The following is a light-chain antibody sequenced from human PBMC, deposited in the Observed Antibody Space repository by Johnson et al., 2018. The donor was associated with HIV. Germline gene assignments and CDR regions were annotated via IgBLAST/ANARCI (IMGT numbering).Light chain of an antibody. CDR1: SSNIGNNY. Sequence: QLVLTQPPSVSAAPGQKVTISCSGSSSNIGNNYVSWYQQLPGTAPKLLIYDNNKRPSGIPDRFSGSTSGPSATLGITGLQTGDEADYYCGTWDSSLSAYVFGTGTKVTVL. J-gene: IGLJ1*01. CDR2: DNN. V-gene: IGLV1-51*01. CDR3: GTWDSSLSAYV.